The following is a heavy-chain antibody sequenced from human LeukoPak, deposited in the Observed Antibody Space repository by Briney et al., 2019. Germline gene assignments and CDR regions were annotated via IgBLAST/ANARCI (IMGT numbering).Heavy chain of an antibody. V-gene: IGHV3-30*04. CDR1: GFTFSSYA. CDR3: ARMGRQQLFSLKTWIDY. CDR2: ISYDGSNK. J-gene: IGHJ4*02. Sequence: PGGSLRLSCAASGFTFSSYAMHWVRQAPGKGLEWVAVISYDGSNKYYADSVKGRFTISRDNSKNTLYLQMNSLRAEDTAVYYCARMGRQQLFSLKTWIDYWGQGTLVTVSS. D-gene: IGHD6-13*01.